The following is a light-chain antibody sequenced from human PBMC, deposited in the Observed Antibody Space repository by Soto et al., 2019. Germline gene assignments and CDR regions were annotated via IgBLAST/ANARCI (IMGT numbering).Light chain of an antibody. CDR3: GSYTGSSAPDV. V-gene: IGLV2-14*03. CDR1: SSDVGCYNY. Sequence: QSVLTQPASVSGSPGQSITISCTGTSSDVGCYNYVSWYQQHPGKAPKLMIYDVSNRPSGISNRFSGSNSGNTASLTISGPQAEDEADYYCGSYTGSSAPDVFVTGTKVTVL. CDR2: DVS. J-gene: IGLJ1*01.